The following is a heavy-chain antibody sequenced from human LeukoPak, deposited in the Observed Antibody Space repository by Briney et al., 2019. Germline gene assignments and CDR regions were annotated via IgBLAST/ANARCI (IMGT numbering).Heavy chain of an antibody. Sequence: GRSLRLSCAASGFTFSSYAMHWVRQAPGKGLEWVAVISYDGSNKYYADSVKGRFTISRDNSKNTLYLQMNSLRAEDTAVYYCAKDLFGRYDSSGYPIRRIDYWGQGTLVTVSS. CDR1: GFTFSSYA. CDR2: ISYDGSNK. V-gene: IGHV3-30-3*01. D-gene: IGHD3-22*01. CDR3: AKDLFGRYDSSGYPIRRIDY. J-gene: IGHJ4*02.